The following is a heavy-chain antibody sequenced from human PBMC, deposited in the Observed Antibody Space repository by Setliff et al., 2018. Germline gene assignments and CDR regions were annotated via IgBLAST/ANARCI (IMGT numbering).Heavy chain of an antibody. J-gene: IGHJ4*02. CDR1: GYTFRNYA. D-gene: IGHD4-17*01. CDR2: ISVYNGDT. CDR3: ARDPVTTNSRRVIDY. V-gene: IGHV1-18*01. Sequence: ASVKVSCKASGYTFRNYAFAWVRQAPGQGLEWVGWISVYNGDTNYAQKFQGRVTLTTDTSTSTAYMELRSLRPDDTAVYYCARDPVTTNSRRVIDYGGQGTLVTVSS.